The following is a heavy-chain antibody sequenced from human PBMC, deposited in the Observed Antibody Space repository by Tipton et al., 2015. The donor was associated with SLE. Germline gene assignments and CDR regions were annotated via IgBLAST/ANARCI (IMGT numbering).Heavy chain of an antibody. V-gene: IGHV3-30*02. J-gene: IGHJ4*02. CDR3: ANNRGVATVPGDY. Sequence: SGFTFSIYAMHWVRQAPGKGLEWVAFIRSDGSTNYDADSVKGRFTISRDNSKNTLYLQMNNLRSEDTALYYCANNRGVATVPGDYWGQGTLVTVSS. CDR1: GFTFSIYA. CDR2: IRSDGSTN. D-gene: IGHD3-10*01.